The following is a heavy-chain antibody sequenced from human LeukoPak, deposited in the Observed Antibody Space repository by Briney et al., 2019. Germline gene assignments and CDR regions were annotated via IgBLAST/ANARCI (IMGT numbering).Heavy chain of an antibody. V-gene: IGHV3-74*01. CDR3: ARRYYDSSGSFPFGP. D-gene: IGHD3-22*01. CDR1: GFTFSNYW. CDR2: IDSDGRT. J-gene: IGHJ5*02. Sequence: GGSLRLSCAASGFTFSNYWMHWVRQAPGKGLVWVSRIDSDGRTSNADSVKGRFTISRDDAKNTLYLQMNSLRVEDTAVYYCARRYYDSSGSFPFGPWGQGTLVTVSS.